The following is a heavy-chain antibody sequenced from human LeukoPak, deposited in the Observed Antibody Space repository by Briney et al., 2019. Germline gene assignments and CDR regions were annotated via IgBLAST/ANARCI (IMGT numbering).Heavy chain of an antibody. CDR1: GFTFSDYY. CDR2: ISSSGSTI. D-gene: IGHD3-10*01. J-gene: IGHJ4*02. CDR3: ARDSSPQWFGDDY. Sequence: PGGSLRLSCAASGFTFSDYYMSWIRQAPGKGLEWVSYISSSGSTIYYADSVKGRFTISRDNAKNSLYLQMNSLRAEDTAAYYCARDSSPQWFGDDYWGQGTLVTVSS. V-gene: IGHV3-11*01.